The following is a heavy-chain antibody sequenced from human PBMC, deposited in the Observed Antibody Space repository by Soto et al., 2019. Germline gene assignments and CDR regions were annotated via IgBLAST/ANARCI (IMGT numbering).Heavy chain of an antibody. V-gene: IGHV3-23*01. D-gene: IGHD2-2*01. Sequence: SLLLSFSSSFFPFLPFSLPLVLQAPFAFLEFFSIIIGTFYYTYYSYSVKVRFTISRDNARDTLFLHMNNLRADDTAVYYCAKSSRQYASAIQAFFDPWGLGTLVTVSS. CDR2: IIGTFYYT. J-gene: IGHJ5*02. CDR3: AKSSRQYASAIQAFFDP. CDR1: FFPFLPFS.